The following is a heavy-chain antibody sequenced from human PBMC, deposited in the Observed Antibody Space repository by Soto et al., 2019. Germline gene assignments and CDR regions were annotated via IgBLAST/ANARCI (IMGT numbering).Heavy chain of an antibody. CDR3: VCGGNFFVY. CDR1: GFTFSTDW. J-gene: IGHJ4*02. Sequence: EVQLVESGGGLVQPGGSLSLPCAASGFTFSTDWMTWVRQPPGKGLEWGASINQDGRERYYVDSVRGRFTISRDNAKNSLYLQMNRLRAEDTAVYYCVCGGNFFVYWGQGTLVTVSP. D-gene: IGHD3-16*01. CDR2: INQDGRER. V-gene: IGHV3-7*01.